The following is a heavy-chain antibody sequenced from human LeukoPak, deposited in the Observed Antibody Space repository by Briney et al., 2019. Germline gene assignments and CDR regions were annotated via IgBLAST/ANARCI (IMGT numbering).Heavy chain of an antibody. CDR3: AKSPYFYNSGRSVGV. CDR1: GFTFSNYA. D-gene: IGHD3-10*01. CDR2: ISGSGGTS. V-gene: IGHV3-23*01. Sequence: PGGSLRLSCLPSGFTFSNYAMTWVRQAPGKGLEWVSSISGSGGTSYYADSVKGRFTISRDSAKNMLFLQMNRLRAEDTAVYYCAKSPYFYNSGRSVGVWGKGTTVTVSS. J-gene: IGHJ6*04.